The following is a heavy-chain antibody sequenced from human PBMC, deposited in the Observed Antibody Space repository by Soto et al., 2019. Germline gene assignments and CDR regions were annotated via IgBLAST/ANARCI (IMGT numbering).Heavy chain of an antibody. J-gene: IGHJ3*02. V-gene: IGHV4-59*01. CDR3: ARDIPRDIVVVPAAGHAFDI. D-gene: IGHD2-2*01. CDR1: GGSISSYY. Sequence: ASETLSLTXTVSGGSISSYYWSWIRQPPGKGLEWIGYIYYSGSTNYNPSLKSRVTISVDTSKNQFSLKLSSVTAADTAVYYCARDIPRDIVVVPAAGHAFDIWGQGTMVTVSS. CDR2: IYYSGST.